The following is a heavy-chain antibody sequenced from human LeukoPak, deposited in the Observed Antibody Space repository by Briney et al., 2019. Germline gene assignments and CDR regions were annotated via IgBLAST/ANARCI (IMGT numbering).Heavy chain of an antibody. V-gene: IGHV4-59*01. CDR3: ARTGQQLILSTNWFDP. J-gene: IGHJ5*02. Sequence: SETLSLTCTVSGGSMSNYYWSWIRQSPGKGLEWIGYMFYSGSPKYNPSLKSRVTISVDTSKNQFSLKVSTVTAADTAMYYCARTGQQLILSTNWFDPWGQGTLVTVSS. CDR2: MFYSGSP. CDR1: GGSMSNYY. D-gene: IGHD4-11*01.